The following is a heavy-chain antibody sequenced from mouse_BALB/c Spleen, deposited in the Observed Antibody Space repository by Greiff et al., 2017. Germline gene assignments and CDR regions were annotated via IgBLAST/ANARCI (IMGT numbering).Heavy chain of an antibody. V-gene: IGHV14-3*02. D-gene: IGHD2-1*01. CDR1: GFNIKDTY. J-gene: IGHJ2*01. CDR2: IDPANGNT. CDR3: AKWAFYYGDY. Sequence: VQLQQSGAELVKPGASVKLSCTASGFNIKDTYMHWVKQRPEQGLEWIGRIDPANGNTKYDPKFQGEATITADTSSNTAYLQLSSLTSEDTAVYYCAKWAFYYGDYWGQGTTLTVSS.